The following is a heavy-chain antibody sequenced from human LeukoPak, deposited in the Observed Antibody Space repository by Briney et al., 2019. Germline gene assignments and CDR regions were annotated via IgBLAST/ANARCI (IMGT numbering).Heavy chain of an antibody. CDR3: AKDRIRGSSSSWGGGFDY. J-gene: IGHJ4*02. Sequence: GGSLRLSCAASAFTFSNFGMHWVRQAPGKGLEWVALIWYDGSKKYYADSVEGRFTISRDNSKNTLYLQMHSLRAEDTAVYYCAKDRIRGSSSSWGGGFDYWGQGALVTVSS. CDR1: AFTFSNFG. V-gene: IGHV3-33*06. D-gene: IGHD6-6*01. CDR2: IWYDGSKK.